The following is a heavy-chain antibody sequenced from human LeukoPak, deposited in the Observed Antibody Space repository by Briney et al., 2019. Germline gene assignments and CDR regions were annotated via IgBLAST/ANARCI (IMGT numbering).Heavy chain of an antibody. D-gene: IGHD2-2*01. J-gene: IGHJ4*02. V-gene: IGHV4-34*01. Sequence: SETLSLTCAVYGGSFSGYYWSWIRQPPGKGLEWIGEINHSGSTNYNPSLKSRVTISVDTSKNQFSLKLSSVTAADTAVYYRARGGNIVVVPAARPFDYWGQGTLVTVSS. CDR1: GGSFSGYY. CDR3: ARGGNIVVVPAARPFDY. CDR2: INHSGST.